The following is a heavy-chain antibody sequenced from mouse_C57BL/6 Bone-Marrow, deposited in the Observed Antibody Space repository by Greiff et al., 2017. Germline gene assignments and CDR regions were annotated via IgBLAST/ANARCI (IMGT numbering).Heavy chain of an antibody. D-gene: IGHD1-1*01. CDR1: GYTFTSYW. Sequence: QVQLQQPGAELVKPGASVKLSCKASGYTFTSYWMHWVKQRPGQGLEWIGMIHPNSGSTNYNEKFKSKATLTVDKSSSTAYMQLSSLTSEDSAVYYCAGGYYGSSSWYFDVWGTGTTVTVSA. CDR3: AGGYYGSSSWYFDV. CDR2: IHPNSGST. V-gene: IGHV1-64*01. J-gene: IGHJ1*03.